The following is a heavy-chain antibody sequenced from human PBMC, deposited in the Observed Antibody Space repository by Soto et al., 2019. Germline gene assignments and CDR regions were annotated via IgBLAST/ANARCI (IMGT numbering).Heavy chain of an antibody. CDR3: ARGGSVVVITRFDY. CDR2: ISAYNGNT. D-gene: IGHD3-22*01. J-gene: IGHJ4*02. Sequence: ASVKVSCKASGYTFTSYGISWVRQAPGQGLEWMGWISAYNGNTNYAQKPQGRVTMTTDTSTSTAYMELRSLRSDNTAVYYCARGGSVVVITRFDYWGQGTLVTVSS. V-gene: IGHV1-18*01. CDR1: GYTFTSYG.